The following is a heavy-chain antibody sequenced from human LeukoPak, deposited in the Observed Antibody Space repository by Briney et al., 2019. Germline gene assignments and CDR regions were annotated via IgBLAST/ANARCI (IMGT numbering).Heavy chain of an antibody. D-gene: IGHD3-22*01. Sequence: ASVKVSCKASGYTFTSYAMHWVRQAPGQRLEWMGWINAGNGNTKYSQKFQGRVTITRDTSASTAYMELSSLRSEDTAVYYCARDQQLNYDSSGYTFDYWGQGTLVTVSS. CDR1: GYTFTSYA. CDR2: INAGNGNT. J-gene: IGHJ4*02. V-gene: IGHV1-3*01. CDR3: ARDQQLNYDSSGYTFDY.